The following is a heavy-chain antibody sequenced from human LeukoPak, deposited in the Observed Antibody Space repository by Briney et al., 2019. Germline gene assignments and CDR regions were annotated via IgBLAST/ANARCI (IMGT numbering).Heavy chain of an antibody. CDR1: GYSFTNYD. D-gene: IGHD4-23*01. Sequence: ASVKVSCKASGYSFTNYDINWVRQAPGKGLEWVSSISRSSSYIYYADSMKGRFTISRDNANNSLFLQMNSLRAEDTAVYYCARGGVSVGGNFDYWGQGTLVTVSS. V-gene: IGHV3-21*01. J-gene: IGHJ4*02. CDR3: ARGGVSVGGNFDY. CDR2: ISRSSSYI.